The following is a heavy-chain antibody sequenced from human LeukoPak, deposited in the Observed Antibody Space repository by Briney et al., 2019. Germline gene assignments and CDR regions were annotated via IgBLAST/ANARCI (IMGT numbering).Heavy chain of an antibody. CDR2: ISYDGSNK. D-gene: IGHD3-22*01. CDR3: ARGSYYDSSGYYSDAFDI. J-gene: IGHJ3*02. V-gene: IGHV3-30*19. Sequence: PGGSLRLSCAASGFTFSSYGMHWVRQAPGKGLEWVAVISYDGSNKYYADSVKGRFTISRDNSKNTLYLQMNSLRAEDTAVYYCARGSYYDSSGYYSDAFDIWGQGTMVTVSS. CDR1: GFTFSSYG.